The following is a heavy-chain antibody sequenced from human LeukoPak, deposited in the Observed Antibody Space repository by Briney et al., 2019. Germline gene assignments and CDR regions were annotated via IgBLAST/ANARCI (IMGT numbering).Heavy chain of an antibody. CDR1: GFTFDDYA. J-gene: IGHJ4*02. CDR3: AKDRSRSYSSFDS. V-gene: IGHV3-9*01. D-gene: IGHD6-19*01. Sequence: GGSLRLSCAASGFTFDDYAMHWVRQAPGKGLEWVSGISWNSGSIGYADSVKGRFTITRDNAKNSLYLQMNSLRAEDTALYYCAKDRSRSYSSFDSWGQGTLVTVSS. CDR2: ISWNSGSI.